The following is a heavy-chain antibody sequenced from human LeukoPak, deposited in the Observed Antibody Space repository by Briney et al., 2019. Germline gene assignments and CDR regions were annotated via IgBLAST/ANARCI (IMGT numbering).Heavy chain of an antibody. J-gene: IGHJ6*02. CDR1: GFTFSSYS. CDR3: ARVQPPPTVVTPRYYYYGMDV. Sequence: GGSLRLSCAASGFTFSSYSMNWVRQAPGKGLEWVSYISSSSSTIYYADSVKGRFTISRDNAKDSLYLQMNSLRDEDTAVYYCARVQPPPTVVTPRYYYYGMDVWGQGTTVTVSS. V-gene: IGHV3-48*02. D-gene: IGHD4-23*01. CDR2: ISSSSSTI.